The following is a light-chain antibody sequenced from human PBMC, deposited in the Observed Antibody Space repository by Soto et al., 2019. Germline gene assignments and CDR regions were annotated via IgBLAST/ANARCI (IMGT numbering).Light chain of an antibody. CDR1: SSDVGGYNY. CDR2: EVT. Sequence: QSALTQPPSASGSPVQSVTISCTGTSSDVGGYNYVSWYQQYPGRAPKLMSYEVTKRTSWLHDRISVATSCNTASLTVSGLQAEAEADYYCSSYAASNNVSFVLGGGTKVTVL. V-gene: IGLV2-8*01. J-gene: IGLJ3*02. CDR3: SSYAASNNVSFV.